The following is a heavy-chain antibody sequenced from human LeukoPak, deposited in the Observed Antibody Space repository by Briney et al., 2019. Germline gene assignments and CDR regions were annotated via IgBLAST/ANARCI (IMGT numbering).Heavy chain of an antibody. CDR3: AKDRTYYDILTGPTFDP. J-gene: IGHJ5*02. CDR1: GFTFSSYG. Sequence: GGSLRLSCAASGFTFSSYGMHWVRQAPGKGLEWVAVIWYDGSNKYYADSVKGRFTISRDNSKNTLYLQMNSLRAEDTAVYCCAKDRTYYDILTGPTFDPWGQGTLVTVSS. D-gene: IGHD3-9*01. CDR2: IWYDGSNK. V-gene: IGHV3-33*06.